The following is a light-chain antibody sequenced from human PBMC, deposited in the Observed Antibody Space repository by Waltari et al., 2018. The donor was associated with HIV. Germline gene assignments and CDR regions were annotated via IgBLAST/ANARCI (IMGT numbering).Light chain of an antibody. CDR1: SGHSTYA. Sequence: QVVLTQSPSASAFLGASVKLTCTLSSGHSTYAIAWHQQQPEKGPRYLMKVSNDGSNNKGDAIPDRFSRSSSGAERYLTISSLQSDDEADYYCQTWDSGIRVFGGGTRLTVL. CDR3: QTWDSGIRV. CDR2: VSNDGSN. J-gene: IGLJ3*02. V-gene: IGLV4-69*01.